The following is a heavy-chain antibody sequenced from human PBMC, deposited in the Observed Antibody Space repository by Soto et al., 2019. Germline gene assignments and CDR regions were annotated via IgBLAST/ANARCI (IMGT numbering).Heavy chain of an antibody. CDR3: ARGLMLWFGELSRRGGYYYNMDV. V-gene: IGHV4-34*01. CDR1: GGSFSGYQ. Sequence: QVQLQQWGAGLLKPSETLSLTCAVYGGSFSGYQWTWIRQTPGKGLEWMGEINATGNINYNPSLKRRVSGFIDTPKKQVSLKLTSVTAADSAVYYCARGLMLWFGELSRRGGYYYNMDVWGKGTTVTVSS. J-gene: IGHJ6*03. CDR2: INATGNI. D-gene: IGHD3-10*01.